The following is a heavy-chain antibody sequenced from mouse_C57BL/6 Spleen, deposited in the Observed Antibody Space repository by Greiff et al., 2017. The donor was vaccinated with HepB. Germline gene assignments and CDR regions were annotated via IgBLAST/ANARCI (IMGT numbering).Heavy chain of an antibody. CDR3: ARAAGRGYYFDY. CDR1: GFTFSDYG. Sequence: EVKLMESGGGLVKPGGSLELSCAASGFTFSDYGMHWVRQAPEKGLEWVAYISSGSSTIYYADTVKGRFTISRDNAKNTLFLQMTSLRSEDTAMYYCARAAGRGYYFDYWGQGTTLTVSS. D-gene: IGHD3-2*02. J-gene: IGHJ2*01. CDR2: ISSGSSTI. V-gene: IGHV5-17*01.